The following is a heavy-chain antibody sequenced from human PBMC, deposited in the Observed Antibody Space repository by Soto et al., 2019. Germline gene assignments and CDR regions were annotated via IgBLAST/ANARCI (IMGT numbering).Heavy chain of an antibody. CDR3: ARDFDDNIWGYFRPGSFDY. CDR2: ISSTSNTI. J-gene: IGHJ4*02. CDR1: GFNFRTYS. Sequence: PGGSLRLSCAASGFNFRTYSMNWVRQAPGKGLEWISYISSTSNTIYRADSLKGRFFISRDNAKNSLYLQMNSLRAEDTAVYYCARDFDDNIWGYFRPGSFDYWGQGTLVTVSS. D-gene: IGHD3-16*01. V-gene: IGHV3-48*01.